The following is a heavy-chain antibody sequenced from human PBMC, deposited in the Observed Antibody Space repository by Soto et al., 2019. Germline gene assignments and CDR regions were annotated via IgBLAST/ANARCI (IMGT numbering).Heavy chain of an antibody. V-gene: IGHV4-31*03. D-gene: IGHD2-2*01. CDR3: ARSSTSANYFDY. CDR2: IYYSGST. CDR1: GGSISSGGYY. Sequence: QVQLQESGPGLLKPSQTLSLSFTVSGGSISSGGYYWSWIRQHPGKGLEWIGYIYYSGSTYYNPSLKSRVTISVDTSKNQFSLKLNSVTASDTAVYYCARSSTSANYFDYWGQGTLVTVSS. J-gene: IGHJ4*02.